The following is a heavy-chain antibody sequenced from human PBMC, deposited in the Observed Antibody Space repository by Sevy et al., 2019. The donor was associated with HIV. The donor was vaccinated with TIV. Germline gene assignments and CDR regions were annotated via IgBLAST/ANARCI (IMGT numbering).Heavy chain of an antibody. V-gene: IGHV4-59*01. CDR1: GGSISSYY. J-gene: IGHJ4*02. D-gene: IGHD2-15*01. CDR2: IYYSVST. CDR3: ARGVVAAAGVDY. Sequence: SETLSLTCTVSGGSISSYYWSWIRQPPGKGLEWIGYIYYSVSTNYNPSLKSRVTISVDTSKNQFSLKLSSVTAADTAVYYCARGVVAAAGVDYWGQGTLVTVSS.